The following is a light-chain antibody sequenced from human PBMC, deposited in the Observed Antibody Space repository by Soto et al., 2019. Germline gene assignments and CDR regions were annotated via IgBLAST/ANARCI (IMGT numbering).Light chain of an antibody. CDR2: GVS. V-gene: IGKV3-20*01. J-gene: IGKJ1*01. Sequence: EIVLTQSPGTLSLSPGERATLSCRASQSVSSSYLAWYQQKPGQAPRLLIYGVSTRATGIPDRFSGSGSGTDCTLTISRLEPEDCAVYYCQQYGSPSGTFGQGTKGAI. CDR1: QSVSSSY. CDR3: QQYGSPSGT.